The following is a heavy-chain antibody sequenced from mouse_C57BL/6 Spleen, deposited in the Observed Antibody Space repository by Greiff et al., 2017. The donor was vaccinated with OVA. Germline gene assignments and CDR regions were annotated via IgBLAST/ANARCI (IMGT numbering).Heavy chain of an antibody. CDR1: GYTFTSYW. D-gene: IGHD1-1*01. CDR2: IDPSDSET. V-gene: IGHV1-52*01. Sequence: QVHVKQPGAELVRPGSSVKLSCKASGYTFTSYWMHWVKQRPIQGLEWIGNIDPSDSETHYNQKFKDKATLTVDKSSSTAYMQLSSLTSEDSAVYYCARSGLITTVVFDYWGQGTTLTVSS. CDR3: ARSGLITTVVFDY. J-gene: IGHJ2*01.